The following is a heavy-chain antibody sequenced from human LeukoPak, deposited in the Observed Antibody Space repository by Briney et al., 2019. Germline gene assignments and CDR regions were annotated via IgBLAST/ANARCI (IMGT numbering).Heavy chain of an antibody. Sequence: GGSLRLSCAASGFTFSSYWMSWVRQAPGKGLEWVANIKQDGSEKYYVDSVKGRFTISRDNAKNSLYLQMNSLRAGDTAVYYCARDRTIFGVVTEAFDIWGQGTMVTVPS. J-gene: IGHJ3*02. D-gene: IGHD3-3*01. CDR2: IKQDGSEK. CDR3: ARDRTIFGVVTEAFDI. V-gene: IGHV3-7*01. CDR1: GFTFSSYW.